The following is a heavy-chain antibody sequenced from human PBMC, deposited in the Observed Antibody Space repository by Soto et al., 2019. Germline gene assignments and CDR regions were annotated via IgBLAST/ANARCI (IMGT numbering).Heavy chain of an antibody. CDR2: ISGSGGST. V-gene: IGHV3-23*01. CDR3: AKDPSYDFWSGYYREAYFDY. CDR1: GFTFSSYA. Sequence: PGGSLRLSCAASGFTFSSYAMSWVRQAPGKGLEWVSAISGSGGSTYYADSVKGRFTISRDNSKNTLYLQMNSLRAEDTAVYYCAKDPSYDFWSGYYREAYFDYWGQGTLVTVSS. D-gene: IGHD3-3*01. J-gene: IGHJ4*02.